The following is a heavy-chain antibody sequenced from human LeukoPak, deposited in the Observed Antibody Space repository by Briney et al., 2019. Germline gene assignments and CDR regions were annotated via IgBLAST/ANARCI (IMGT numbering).Heavy chain of an antibody. CDR2: ISSSSSTI. CDR3: AKDYSSSWYGIYN. J-gene: IGHJ4*02. V-gene: IGHV3-48*01. D-gene: IGHD6-13*01. CDR1: GFTFSSYS. Sequence: GGSLRLSCAASGFTFSSYSMNWVRQAPGKGLEWVSYISSSSSTIYYADSVKGRFTISRDNAKNSLYLQMNSLRAEDTAVYYCAKDYSSSWYGIYNWGQGTLVTVSS.